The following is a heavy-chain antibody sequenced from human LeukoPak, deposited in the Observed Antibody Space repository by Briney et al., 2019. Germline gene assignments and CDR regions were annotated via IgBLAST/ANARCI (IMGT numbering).Heavy chain of an antibody. CDR2: INPNSGGT. Sequence: ASVKVSCNASGYTFTGYYMHWVRKAPGQGLEWMGWINPNSGGTNYAQKFQGWVTMTRDTSISTAYMELSRLRSDDTAVYYCARDYGSGSYYDYWGQGTLVTVSS. CDR1: GYTFTGYY. J-gene: IGHJ4*02. CDR3: ARDYGSGSYYDY. V-gene: IGHV1-2*04. D-gene: IGHD3-10*01.